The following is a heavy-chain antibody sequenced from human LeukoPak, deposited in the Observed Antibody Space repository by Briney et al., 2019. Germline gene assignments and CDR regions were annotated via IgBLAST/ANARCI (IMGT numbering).Heavy chain of an antibody. Sequence: ASVKVSCKASEGTFSSYAFSWVRQAPGQGLEWMGGIIPIFGTANYAQKFQGRVTITTDESTSTAYMELSSLRPEDTAVYYCARGEGFEEVDQYFDYWGQGTLVTVSS. CDR2: IIPIFGTA. J-gene: IGHJ4*02. V-gene: IGHV1-69*05. CDR1: EGTFSSYA. D-gene: IGHD2-15*01. CDR3: ARGEGFEEVDQYFDY.